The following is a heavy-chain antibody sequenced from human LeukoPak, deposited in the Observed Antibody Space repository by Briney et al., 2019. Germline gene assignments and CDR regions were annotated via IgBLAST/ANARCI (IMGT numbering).Heavy chain of an antibody. V-gene: IGHV4-61*02. Sequence: SETLSLTCTVSGGSISSGSYYWSWIRQPAGKGLEWIGRIYTSGSTNYNPSLKSRVTISVDTSKNQFSLKLSSVTAADTAVYYCARGTTMVRGVTYYYYYYYMDVWGKGTTVTVSS. J-gene: IGHJ6*03. CDR2: IYTSGST. D-gene: IGHD3-10*01. CDR1: GGSISSGSYY. CDR3: ARGTTMVRGVTYYYYYYYMDV.